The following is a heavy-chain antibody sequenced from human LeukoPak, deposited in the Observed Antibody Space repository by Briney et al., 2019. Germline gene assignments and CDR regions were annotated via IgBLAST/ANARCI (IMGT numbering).Heavy chain of an antibody. D-gene: IGHD6-6*01. CDR2: INPNSGGT. CDR1: GYTFSDYY. CDR3: ARAMSIAARLQTIFDY. Sequence: VASVKVSCKASGYTFSDYYIHWVRQAPGQGLEWMGWINPNSGGTNSAQKFQGRVTMTRDTSISTAYMELSRLRSDDTAVYYCARAMSIAARLQTIFDYWGQGTLVTVSS. V-gene: IGHV1-2*02. J-gene: IGHJ4*02.